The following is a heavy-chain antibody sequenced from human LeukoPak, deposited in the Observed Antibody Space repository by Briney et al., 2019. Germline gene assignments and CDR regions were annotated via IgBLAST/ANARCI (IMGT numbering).Heavy chain of an antibody. CDR1: GYTFTGYY. J-gene: IGHJ4*02. V-gene: IGHV1-2*02. Sequence: GASVKVSCKASGYTFTGYYMHWVRQAPGQGLEWMGWINPNSGGTNYAQKFQGRVTMTRDTSISTAYMELSRLRSDDTAVYYCARDDCSGGSCLPYYWGQGTLVTVSS. D-gene: IGHD2-15*01. CDR2: INPNSGGT. CDR3: ARDDCSGGSCLPYY.